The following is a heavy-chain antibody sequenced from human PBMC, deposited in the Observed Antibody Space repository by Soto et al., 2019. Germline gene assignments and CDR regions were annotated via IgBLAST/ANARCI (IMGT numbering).Heavy chain of an antibody. J-gene: IGHJ4*02. V-gene: IGHV6-1*01. Sequence: SQTLSLTCVISGDSVSSNSAAWNWIRQSPSRGLEWLGRTYYRSKRYNDYAVSVKSRITINPDTSKNQFSLQLNSVTPEDTAVYYCARGYDYVWGSYRPLYYFDYWGQGTLVTVSS. CDR2: TYYRSKRYN. D-gene: IGHD3-16*02. CDR3: ARGYDYVWGSYRPLYYFDY. CDR1: GDSVSSNSAA.